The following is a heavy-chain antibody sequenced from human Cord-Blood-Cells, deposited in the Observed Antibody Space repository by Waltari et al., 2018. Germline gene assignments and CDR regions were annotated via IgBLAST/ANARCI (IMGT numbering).Heavy chain of an antibody. CDR1: GGSFSGYY. Sequence: QVQLQQWGAGLLKPSETLSLTCAVYGGSFSGYYWSWIRQPPGKGLEWIGEINHSGSPPYNPSLKSRVTISVDTSKNQFSLKLSSVTAADTAVYYCARGRFIGYYYGSGSIPFDYWGQGTLVTVSS. V-gene: IGHV4-34*01. D-gene: IGHD3-10*01. CDR3: ARGRFIGYYYGSGSIPFDY. J-gene: IGHJ4*02. CDR2: INHSGSP.